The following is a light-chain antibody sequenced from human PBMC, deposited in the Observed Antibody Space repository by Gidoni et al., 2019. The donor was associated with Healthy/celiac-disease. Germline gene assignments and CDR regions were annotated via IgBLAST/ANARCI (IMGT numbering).Light chain of an antibody. J-gene: IGKJ2*04. CDR2: GAA. V-gene: IGKV3-15*01. CDR3: QQYNNWPMCS. CDR1: QSVSSN. Sequence: EIVMTQSPAPLSVSPGERATLSCRASQSVSSNLAWYQQKPGQAPRLLIYGAATRATGIPARFSGSGYGTEFTLTISSLQSEDFAVYYCQQYNNWPMCSFGQXTKLEIK.